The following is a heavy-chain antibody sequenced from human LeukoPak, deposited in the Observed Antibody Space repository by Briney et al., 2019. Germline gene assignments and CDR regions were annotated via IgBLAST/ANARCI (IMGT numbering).Heavy chain of an antibody. CDR3: ARDRMDRETYFDY. Sequence: ASVTVSCRSSVYTFTTYGITWVRQAPGHGLEWMGWISTYNGNTNYAQKLEGRANMTTDTSTSTAYMELRSLRSDDPAMYYCARDRMDRETYFDYWGQGTLVTVSS. V-gene: IGHV1-18*01. CDR1: VYTFTTYG. CDR2: ISTYNGNT. J-gene: IGHJ4*02. D-gene: IGHD2-2*03.